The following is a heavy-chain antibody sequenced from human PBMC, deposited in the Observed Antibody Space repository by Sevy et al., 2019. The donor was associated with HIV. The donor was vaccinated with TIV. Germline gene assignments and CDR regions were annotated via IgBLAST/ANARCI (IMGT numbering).Heavy chain of an antibody. CDR3: EREGCTQPHDN. V-gene: IGHV3-23*01. J-gene: IGHJ4*02. D-gene: IGHD2-8*01. CDR2: FAFGCGRI. Sequence: GGSLRLSCAASGFTFAKYSMSWVHQAPGKELEWVSTFAFGCGRINYADSVKGRFTISRDDSKTTLFLQLNSLRAEDTATYFCEREGCTQPHDNWGQGTLVTVSS. CDR1: GFTFAKYS.